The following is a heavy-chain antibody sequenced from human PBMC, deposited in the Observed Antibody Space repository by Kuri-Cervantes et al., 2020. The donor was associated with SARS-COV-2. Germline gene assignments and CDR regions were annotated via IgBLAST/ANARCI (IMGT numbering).Heavy chain of an antibody. J-gene: IGHJ4*02. CDR2: ISSNSDHR. CDR1: GFTFSSYG. Sequence: GESLKISCAASGFTFSSYGMHWVRLTPGKGLEWVSFISSNSDHRRYAESVEGRFTISRDNAKNSLSLQMNSLRAEDTAVYYCAREVIGATYSQYFDYWGQGIQVTVSS. D-gene: IGHD2-15*01. V-gene: IGHV3-21*01. CDR3: AREVIGATYSQYFDY.